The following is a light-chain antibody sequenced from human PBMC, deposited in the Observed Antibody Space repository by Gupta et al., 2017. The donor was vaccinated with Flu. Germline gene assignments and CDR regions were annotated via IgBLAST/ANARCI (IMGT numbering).Light chain of an antibody. V-gene: IGKV3-11*01. Sequence: EIVLTQSPATLSLSPGERATLSCRASQSVSIYLAWYQQKTGQAPRLLIYDASNRATGVPARFSGRGSGTDFTLTISSLEPEDFAVYYCQQRSDWSYTFGQGTKLEIK. CDR3: QQRSDWSYT. CDR1: QSVSIY. CDR2: DAS. J-gene: IGKJ2*01.